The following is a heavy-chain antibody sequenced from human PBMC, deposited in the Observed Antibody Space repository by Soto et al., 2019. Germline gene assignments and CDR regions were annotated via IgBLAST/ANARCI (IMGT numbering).Heavy chain of an antibody. CDR2: ISSTGGSI. Sequence: GGSLRLSCAVSGFTFRNFAMNWVRQAPGKGLEWVSSISSTGGSIYYAESLKGRLTVSRDNAKNFMYIQTNRLRVEDTAVYHWGRAAWEMATNLHAHWGQGTMFTLS. D-gene: IGHD1-26*01. CDR3: GRAAWEMATNLHAH. J-gene: IGHJ4*02. V-gene: IGHV3-21*06. CDR1: GFTFRNFA.